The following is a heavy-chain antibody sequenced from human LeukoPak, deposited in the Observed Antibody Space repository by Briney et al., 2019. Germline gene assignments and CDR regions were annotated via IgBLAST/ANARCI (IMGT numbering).Heavy chain of an antibody. Sequence: GGSLRLSCAASGFTVSSNYMSWVRQAPGKGLEWVSVIYSGGNTYYADSVKGRFTISRDNSKNTVFLQMNSLRAEDTAVCYCAREEPGSFLDYWGQGTLVTVSS. D-gene: IGHD1-26*01. CDR3: AREEPGSFLDY. J-gene: IGHJ4*02. V-gene: IGHV3-66*01. CDR1: GFTVSSNY. CDR2: IYSGGNT.